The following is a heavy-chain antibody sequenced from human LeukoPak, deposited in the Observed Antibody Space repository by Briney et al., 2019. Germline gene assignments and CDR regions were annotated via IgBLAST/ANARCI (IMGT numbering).Heavy chain of an antibody. Sequence: GGSLRLSCAASGFTFSSYSMNWVRQAPGKGLEWVSSISSSSSYIYYADSVKGRFTISRDNAKNSLYLQMHSLRAEDTAVYYCARAVVAARNVVWFDPWGQGTLVTVSS. V-gene: IGHV3-21*04. D-gene: IGHD2-15*01. CDR3: ARAVVAARNVVWFDP. CDR2: ISSSSSYI. CDR1: GFTFSSYS. J-gene: IGHJ5*02.